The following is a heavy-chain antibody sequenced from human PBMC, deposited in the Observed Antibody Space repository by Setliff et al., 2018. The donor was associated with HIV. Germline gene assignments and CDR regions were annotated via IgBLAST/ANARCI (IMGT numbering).Heavy chain of an antibody. CDR2: ISGSGGST. V-gene: IGHV3-23*01. CDR1: GFTFSSYA. Sequence: GGSLRLSCAASGFTFSSYAMSWVRQAPGKGLEWVSAISGSGGSTYYADSVKGRFTISRDNSKNTLYLQMNSLRPEDAAVYYCARVRLYNTALDYWGQGTLVTVSS. D-gene: IGHD3-3*01. J-gene: IGHJ4*02. CDR3: ARVRLYNTALDY.